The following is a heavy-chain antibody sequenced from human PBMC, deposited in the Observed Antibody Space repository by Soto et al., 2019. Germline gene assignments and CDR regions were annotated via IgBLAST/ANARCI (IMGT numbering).Heavy chain of an antibody. V-gene: IGHV3-15*01. CDR1: GFTFSNAW. CDR2: IKSKTDGGTT. CDR3: TTDYVDRVLRFLEWLPLNDAFDI. D-gene: IGHD3-3*01. J-gene: IGHJ3*02. Sequence: GGSLRLSCAASGFTFSNAWMSWVRQAPGKGLEWVGRIKSKTDGGTTDYAAPVKGRFTISRDDSKNTLYLQMNSLKTEDTAVYYCTTDYVDRVLRFLEWLPLNDAFDIWGQGTMVTVSS.